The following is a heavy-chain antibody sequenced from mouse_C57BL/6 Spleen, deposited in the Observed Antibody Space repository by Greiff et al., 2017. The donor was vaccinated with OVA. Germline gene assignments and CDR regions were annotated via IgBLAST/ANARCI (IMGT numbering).Heavy chain of an antibody. V-gene: IGHV5-4*01. CDR1: GFTFSSYA. CDR3: ARDYFGSKGLAIDY. CDR2: ISDGGSYT. Sequence: EVMLVESGGGLVKPGGSLKLSCAASGFTFSSYAMSWVRQTPEKRLEWVATISDGGSYTYYPDNVQGRFTISRDDAKNNLYLQMSHLKSEDTAMYYCARDYFGSKGLAIDYWGQGTSVTVSS. D-gene: IGHD1-1*01. J-gene: IGHJ4*01.